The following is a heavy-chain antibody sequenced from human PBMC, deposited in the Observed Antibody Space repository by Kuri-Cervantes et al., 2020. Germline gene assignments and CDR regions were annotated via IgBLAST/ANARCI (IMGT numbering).Heavy chain of an antibody. CDR1: GFTFSDYY. Sequence: GESLKISCAASGFTFSDYYMSWIRQAPWKGLEWVSYISSSGSTIYYADSVKGRFTISRDNAKNSLYLQMNSLRAEDTAVYYCARDRVRFLEWDAFDYWGQGTLVTVSS. CDR2: ISSSGSTI. J-gene: IGHJ4*02. D-gene: IGHD3-3*01. V-gene: IGHV3-11*04. CDR3: ARDRVRFLEWDAFDY.